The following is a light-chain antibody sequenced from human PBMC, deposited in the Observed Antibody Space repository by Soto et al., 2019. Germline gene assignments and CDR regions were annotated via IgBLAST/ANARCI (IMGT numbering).Light chain of an antibody. CDR2: KAS. J-gene: IGKJ4*01. Sequence: DIQMTQSPSTLSASVGDRVTITCRASQSISSWLAWYQQKPGKAPKLLIYKASSLESGVPSRFSGSGSGTEFTLTINNLQPDDFATYHCQQYNRYSLTFGGGTKVEIK. V-gene: IGKV1-5*03. CDR1: QSISSW. CDR3: QQYNRYSLT.